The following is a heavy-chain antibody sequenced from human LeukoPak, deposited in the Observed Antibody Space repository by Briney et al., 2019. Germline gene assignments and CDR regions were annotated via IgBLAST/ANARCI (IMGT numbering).Heavy chain of an antibody. CDR2: INPSGGST. Sequence: ASVKVSCKASGYTFTSYYMHWVRQAPGQGLEWMGIINPSGGSTSYAQKFQGRVTMTEDTSTDTAYMELSSLRSEDTAVYYCATVEVWRGTFDPWGQGTLVTVSS. D-gene: IGHD3-16*01. CDR1: GYTFTSYY. J-gene: IGHJ5*02. V-gene: IGHV1-46*01. CDR3: ATVEVWRGTFDP.